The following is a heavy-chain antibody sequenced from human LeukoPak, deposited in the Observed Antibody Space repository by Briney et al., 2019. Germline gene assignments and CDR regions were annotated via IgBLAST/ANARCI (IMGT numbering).Heavy chain of an antibody. J-gene: IGHJ4*02. V-gene: IGHV3-23*01. D-gene: IGHD3-3*01. CDR1: GVTFSNCA. Sequence: PGGSLRLSCTASGVTFSNCAMSWVRQAPGKGLEWVSTLGGSTGNKYYADSVKGRFTISRDNSKNTLYLQMNSLRAEDTAVYYCAKRSGRPTYYFDYWGQGTLVTVSS. CDR3: AKRSGRPTYYFDY. CDR2: LGGSTGNK.